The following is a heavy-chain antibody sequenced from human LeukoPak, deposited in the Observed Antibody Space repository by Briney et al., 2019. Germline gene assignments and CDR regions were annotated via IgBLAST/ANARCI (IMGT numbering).Heavy chain of an antibody. CDR2: ISSSSSYI. D-gene: IGHD5-12*01. Sequence: PGGPLRLSCAASGFTFSSYSMNWVRQAPGKGLEWVSSISSSSSYIYYADSVKGRFTISRDKAKNSLYLQMNSLRAEDTAIYYCAREGMVATFDYWGQGTLVTVSS. CDR3: AREGMVATFDY. V-gene: IGHV3-21*01. CDR1: GFTFSSYS. J-gene: IGHJ4*02.